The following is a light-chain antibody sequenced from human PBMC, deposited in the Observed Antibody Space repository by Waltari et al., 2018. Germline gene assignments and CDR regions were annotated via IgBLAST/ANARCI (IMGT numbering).Light chain of an antibody. V-gene: IGKV1-39*01. J-gene: IGKJ3*01. CDR3: QQSYNTPFT. CDR1: QSITYY. CDR2: AAS. Sequence: DIQMTQSPSSLSASIGDSVTFTCRASQSITYYFNWYQQKPGKAPKLRIHAASSLQSGVPSRFSGSGSGTDFTLTISSLQPEDYATYYCQQSYNTPFTFGPGTKVDIK.